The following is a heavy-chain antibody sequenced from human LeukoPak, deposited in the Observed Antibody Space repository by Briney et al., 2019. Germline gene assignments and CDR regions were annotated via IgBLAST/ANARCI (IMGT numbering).Heavy chain of an antibody. CDR3: ARGQGRSGYYLEGDFDY. CDR1: GYTFTGYY. D-gene: IGHD3-22*01. J-gene: IGHJ4*02. Sequence: ASVKVSCKASGYTFTGYYMHWVRQAPGQGLEWMGWINPNSGGTNYAQKFQGRVTMTRDTSISTAYMELSRLRSDDTAVYYCARGQGRSGYYLEGDFDYWGQGTLVTVSS. V-gene: IGHV1-2*02. CDR2: INPNSGGT.